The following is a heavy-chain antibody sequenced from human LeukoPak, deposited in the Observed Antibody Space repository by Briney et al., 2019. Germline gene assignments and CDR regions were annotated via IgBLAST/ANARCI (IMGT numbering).Heavy chain of an antibody. J-gene: IGHJ4*02. Sequence: PGGSLRLSCAASGFTFSNYAMSWVRRAPGKGLDWVSGISTSGDSTYYADSAKGRFTISRDNSKNTLYLQMNSLRAEDTAVYYCAKAMTTAYYFDYWGQGTLVTVSS. D-gene: IGHD4-17*01. CDR1: GFTFSNYA. V-gene: IGHV3-23*01. CDR2: ISTSGDST. CDR3: AKAMTTAYYFDY.